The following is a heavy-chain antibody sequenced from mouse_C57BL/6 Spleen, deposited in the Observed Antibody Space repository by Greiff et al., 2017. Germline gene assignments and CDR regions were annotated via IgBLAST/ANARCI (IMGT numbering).Heavy chain of an antibody. Sequence: QVPLQQPGAELVRPGSSVQLSCKASGYNFTSYWMDWVKQRPGQGLEWIGNIYPSDSETHYNQKFKDKATLTVDKSSSTAYMQLSSLTSEDSAVYYCARLITTVGYYFDYWGQGTTLTVSS. J-gene: IGHJ2*01. CDR2: IYPSDSET. V-gene: IGHV1-61*01. CDR1: GYNFTSYW. CDR3: ARLITTVGYYFDY. D-gene: IGHD1-1*01.